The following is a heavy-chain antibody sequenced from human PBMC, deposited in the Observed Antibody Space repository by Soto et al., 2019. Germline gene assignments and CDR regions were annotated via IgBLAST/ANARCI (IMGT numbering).Heavy chain of an antibody. J-gene: IGHJ6*02. D-gene: IGHD2-15*01. CDR2: IYWDDDK. V-gene: IGHV2-5*02. CDR1: GFSLSTSGVG. CDR3: AYPAWRGWRLQSVSLSGMDV. Sequence: QITLKESGPTLVKPTQTLTLTCTFSGFSLSTSGVGVAWIRQPPGKALEWLALIYWDDDKRYRPSLESRLTIPQDPSQNQGVPKMAHMGPLGPTTYFWAYPAWRGWRLQSVSLSGMDVWGQGTTVTVSS.